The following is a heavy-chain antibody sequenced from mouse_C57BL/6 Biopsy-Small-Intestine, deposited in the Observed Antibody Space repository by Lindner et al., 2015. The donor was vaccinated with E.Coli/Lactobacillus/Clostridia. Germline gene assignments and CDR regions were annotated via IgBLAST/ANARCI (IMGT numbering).Heavy chain of an antibody. V-gene: IGHV1-9*01. CDR1: GYTFTGYW. D-gene: IGHD2-4*01. CDR3: ARRGVYYDYGEGY. CDR2: ILPGSGST. Sequence: VQLQESGTELMKPGASVKLSCKSTGYTFTGYWIEWVKQRPGHGLEWIGEILPGSGSTYYNEKFKGKATFTADTSSNTSSMQLSSLTTEDSAVYYCARRGVYYDYGEGYWGQGTTLTISS. J-gene: IGHJ2*01.